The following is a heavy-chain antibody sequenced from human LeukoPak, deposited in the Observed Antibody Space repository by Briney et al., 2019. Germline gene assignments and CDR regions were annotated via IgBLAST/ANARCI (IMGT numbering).Heavy chain of an antibody. V-gene: IGHV3-48*04. Sequence: GGSLRLSCAASGFTFSSYSMNWVRQAPGKGLEWVSYISSSSSTIYYADSVKGRFTISRDNAKNSLYLQMNSLRAEDTAVYYCAKGTGNYYYHMDVWGKGTTVTVSS. CDR3: AKGTGNYYYHMDV. J-gene: IGHJ6*03. CDR1: GFTFSSYS. CDR2: ISSSSSTI. D-gene: IGHD1-1*01.